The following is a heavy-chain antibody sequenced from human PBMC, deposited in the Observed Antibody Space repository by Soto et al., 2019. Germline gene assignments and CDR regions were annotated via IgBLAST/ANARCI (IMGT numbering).Heavy chain of an antibody. J-gene: IGHJ5*02. CDR2: IYYSGST. Sequence: PSETLSLTCAVSGGSISCSNWCSWVRQPPGKGLEWIGEIYYSGSTYYNPSLKSRVTISVDTSKNQFSLKLSSVTAADTAVYYCARTRAVWFDPWGQGTLVTVSS. D-gene: IGHD6-19*01. CDR1: GGSISCSNW. V-gene: IGHV4-4*02. CDR3: ARTRAVWFDP.